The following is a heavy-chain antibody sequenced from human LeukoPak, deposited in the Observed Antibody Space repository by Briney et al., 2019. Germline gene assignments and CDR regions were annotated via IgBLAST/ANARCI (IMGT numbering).Heavy chain of an antibody. CDR3: ATAPGYISV. J-gene: IGHJ4*02. D-gene: IGHD6-25*01. CDR2: FDPEDGET. V-gene: IGHV1-24*01. CDR1: GNTLTELS. Sequence: ASVTVSCKVSGNTLTELSMHWVRQAPGKGLEWMGGFDPEDGETIYAQQFQGRVTMTEDTTADTAYMEMRSLRYDDTAVYYCATAPGYISVWGQGTLVTVSS.